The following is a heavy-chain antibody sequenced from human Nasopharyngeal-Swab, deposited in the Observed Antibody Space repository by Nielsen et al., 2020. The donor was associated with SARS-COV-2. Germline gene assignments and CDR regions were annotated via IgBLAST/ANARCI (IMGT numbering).Heavy chain of an antibody. CDR1: GFTVSSYS. D-gene: IGHD5-12*01. V-gene: IGHV3-48*04. CDR3: ARRYSGYEDYFDY. CDR2: ISSSSSTI. Sequence: GESLKISCAASGFTVSSYSMNWVRKAPGKGLEWVSYISSSSSTIYYADSVKGRFTISRDNAKNSLYLQMNSLRAEDTAVYYCARRYSGYEDYFDYWGQGTLVTVSS. J-gene: IGHJ4*02.